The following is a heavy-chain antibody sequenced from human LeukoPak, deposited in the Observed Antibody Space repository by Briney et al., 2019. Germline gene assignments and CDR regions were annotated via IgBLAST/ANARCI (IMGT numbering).Heavy chain of an antibody. J-gene: IGHJ4*02. Sequence: SETLSLTCAVYGGSFSGYYWSWIRQPPGKGLEWIGEINHSGSTNYNPSLKSRVTISVDTSKNRFSLKLSSVTAADTAVYHCARRGGDYWGQGTLVTVSS. D-gene: IGHD3-16*01. CDR2: INHSGST. CDR1: GGSFSGYY. V-gene: IGHV4-34*01. CDR3: ARRGGDY.